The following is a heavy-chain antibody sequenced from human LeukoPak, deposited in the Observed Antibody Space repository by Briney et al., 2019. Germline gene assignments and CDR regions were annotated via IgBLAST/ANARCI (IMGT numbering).Heavy chain of an antibody. CDR1: GGSISSYY. D-gene: IGHD5-18*01. CDR3: ARVTEDTAFDY. J-gene: IGHJ4*02. V-gene: IGHV4-4*08. Sequence: SETLSFTCTVSGGSISSYYWSWIRQPPGKGLEWIGRFHTSGSTNYNPSLKSRVTISVDTSKNQFSLKVSSVTAADTAVYYCARVTEDTAFDYWGQGTLVTVSS. CDR2: FHTSGST.